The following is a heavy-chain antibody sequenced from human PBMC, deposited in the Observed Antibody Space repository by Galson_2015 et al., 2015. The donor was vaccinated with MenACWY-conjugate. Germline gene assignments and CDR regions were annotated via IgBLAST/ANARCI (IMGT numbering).Heavy chain of an antibody. Sequence: SLRLSCAASGFTFRSYAMGWVRQAPGKGLEWVSIISDNGDRTYYTDSVKGRFTISRDNSENTLYLQMNSLRVEDTAVYYRAKEKPTTTAFDIWGQGTMVTVSS. CDR2: ISDNGDRT. CDR1: GFTFRSYA. CDR3: AKEKPTTTAFDI. V-gene: IGHV3-23*01. J-gene: IGHJ3*02. D-gene: IGHD4-11*01.